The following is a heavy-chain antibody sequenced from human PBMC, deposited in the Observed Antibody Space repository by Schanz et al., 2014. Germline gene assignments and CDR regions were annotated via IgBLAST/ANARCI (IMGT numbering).Heavy chain of an antibody. Sequence: EVQLVESGGGLVQPGGSLRLSCAAYGFTLSSYAMHWVRQAPGKGLEWLSYIATSSSTRHYADSVKGRVTISRDNAKNSVSLQMRRLRVEDTAVYYCASGVHVSSLQKGLQFWGRGTLVIVSS. CDR3: ASGVHVSSLQKGLQF. D-gene: IGHD3-10*01. CDR1: GFTLSSYA. CDR2: IATSSSTR. V-gene: IGHV3-48*01. J-gene: IGHJ1*01.